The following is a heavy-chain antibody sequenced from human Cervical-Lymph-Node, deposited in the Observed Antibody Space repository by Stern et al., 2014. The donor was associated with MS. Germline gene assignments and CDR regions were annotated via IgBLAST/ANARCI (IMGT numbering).Heavy chain of an antibody. Sequence: VQLVQSGSEVKKPGASVKVSCKASEYTHNNYLIHWVRQAPGQRPDWMGVINPSGATTYAQKGQDRVTLTTDAATSTFYMELSRLRSEDTAVYYCAVRYCSGGRCYSVPDVWGQGTTVIGSS. D-gene: IGHD2-15*01. CDR2: INPSGAT. J-gene: IGHJ6*02. CDR1: EYTHNNYL. V-gene: IGHV1-46*02. CDR3: AVRYCSGGRCYSVPDV.